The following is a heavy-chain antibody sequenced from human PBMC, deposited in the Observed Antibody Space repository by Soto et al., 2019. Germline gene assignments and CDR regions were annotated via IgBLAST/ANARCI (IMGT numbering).Heavy chain of an antibody. CDR2: IYYVGTT. V-gene: IGHV4-59*08. D-gene: IGHD5-18*01. J-gene: IGHJ4*02. Sequence: QVHLQESGPGLVKPSETLSLTYTVSGGPTTGYYWGWIRQPPGKGLEWIGYIYYVGTTKYNPALRSRPTISLDTSKNQFSLTLTSVTAADTAIYFCGRRDISYGPLDFWGQGRLVVVSS. CDR3: GRRDISYGPLDF. CDR1: GGPTTGYY.